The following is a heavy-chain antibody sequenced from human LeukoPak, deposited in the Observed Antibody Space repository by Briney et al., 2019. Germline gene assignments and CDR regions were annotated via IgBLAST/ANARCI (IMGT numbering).Heavy chain of an antibody. CDR2: ISRSGGST. D-gene: IGHD1-26*01. J-gene: IGHJ4*02. V-gene: IGHV3-23*01. Sequence: GGSLRLSCAASGFTFRSYAMSWVRQAPGKGLEWVSAISRSGGSTYYADSVKGRFTISRDKSKNTLYLQMNSLRAEDTAVYYCAKPSGRDPVDYWGQGTLVTVSS. CDR1: GFTFRSYA. CDR3: AKPSGRDPVDY.